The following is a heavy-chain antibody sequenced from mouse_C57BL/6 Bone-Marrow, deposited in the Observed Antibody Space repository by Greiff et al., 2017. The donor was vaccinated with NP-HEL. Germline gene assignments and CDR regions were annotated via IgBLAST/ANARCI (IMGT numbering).Heavy chain of an antibody. CDR1: GFSLTSYG. CDR2: IWSGGST. V-gene: IGHV2-2*01. D-gene: IGHD2-12*01. CDR3: ARNYYNHYYAMDY. J-gene: IGHJ4*01. Sequence: VKLMESGPGLVQPSQSLSITCTVSGFSLTSYGVHWVRQSPGKGLEWLGVIWSGGSTDYNAAFISRLSISKDNSKSQVFFKMNSLQADDTAIYYCARNYYNHYYAMDYWGQGTSVTVSS.